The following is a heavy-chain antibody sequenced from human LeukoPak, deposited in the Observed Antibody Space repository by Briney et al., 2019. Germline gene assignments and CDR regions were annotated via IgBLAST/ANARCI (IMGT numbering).Heavy chain of an antibody. D-gene: IGHD6-13*01. CDR3: ARVDPRGYSSSWYVDY. J-gene: IGHJ4*02. CDR2: IFASGST. Sequence: SETLSLTCTVSGGSISTNYWSWIRQPAGKGLEWIGRIFASGSTNYNPSLKSRVTMSVDTSKNQFSLKLSSVTAADTAVYYCARVDPRGYSSSWYVDYWGQGTLVTVSS. V-gene: IGHV4-4*07. CDR1: GGSISTNY.